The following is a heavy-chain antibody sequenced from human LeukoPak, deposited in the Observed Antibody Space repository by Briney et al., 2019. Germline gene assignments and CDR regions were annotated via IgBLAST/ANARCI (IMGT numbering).Heavy chain of an antibody. V-gene: IGHV4-59*01. Sequence: SETLSLTCTVSGGSISSYYWSWIRQPPGKGLEWIGYIYYSGSTNYNPSLKSRVTISVDTSKNQFSLKLSSVTAADTAVHYCARGGPGGASGQWLVLFDIWGQGTMVTVSS. CDR1: GGSISSYY. CDR2: IYYSGST. D-gene: IGHD6-19*01. CDR3: ARGGPGGASGQWLVLFDI. J-gene: IGHJ3*02.